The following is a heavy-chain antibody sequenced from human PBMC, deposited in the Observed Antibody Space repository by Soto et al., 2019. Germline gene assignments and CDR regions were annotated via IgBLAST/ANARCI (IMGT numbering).Heavy chain of an antibody. CDR2: ISYDGSNK. D-gene: IGHD2-21*02. V-gene: IGHV3-30*03. J-gene: IGHJ4*02. Sequence: QVQLVESGGGVVQPGRSLRLSCAASGFTFSSYGMHWVRQAPGKGLEWVAVISYDGSNKYYADSVKGRFTISRDNSKNTLYLQMNSLRAEDTAVHYCASLATWRTDTDFDYWGQGTLVTVSS. CDR1: GFTFSSYG. CDR3: ASLATWRTDTDFDY.